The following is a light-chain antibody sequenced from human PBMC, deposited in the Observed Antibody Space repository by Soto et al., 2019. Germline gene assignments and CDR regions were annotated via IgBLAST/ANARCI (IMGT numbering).Light chain of an antibody. Sequence: DIQMTQSPSSLSASVGDRVTITCRASQGISNYLAWYQQKPGKVPKLLIYAASTLQSGVPSRFSGSGSGTDFTLTISSLQREDVATYYCQGGAFGQGTKVEIK. J-gene: IGKJ1*01. CDR1: QGISNY. V-gene: IGKV1-27*01. CDR2: AAS. CDR3: QGGA.